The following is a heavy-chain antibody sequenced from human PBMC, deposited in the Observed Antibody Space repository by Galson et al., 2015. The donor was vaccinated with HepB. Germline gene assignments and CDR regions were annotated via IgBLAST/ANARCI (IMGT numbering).Heavy chain of an antibody. D-gene: IGHD2-8*02. Sequence: SLRLSCAASGFTFSTYYISWIRQAPGKGLEWVSDIISSGTTIYQADSVKGRLTVSRDNAKNSLYLQMDSLRAEDTAVYYCARDRGYCTGGVCYSYYFDYWGQETLVTVSS. CDR1: GFTFSTYY. CDR2: IISSGTTI. V-gene: IGHV3-11*01. CDR3: ARDRGYCTGGVCYSYYFDY. J-gene: IGHJ4*02.